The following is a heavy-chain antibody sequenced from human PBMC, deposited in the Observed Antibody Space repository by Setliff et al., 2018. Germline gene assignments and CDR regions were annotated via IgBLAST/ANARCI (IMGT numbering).Heavy chain of an antibody. V-gene: IGHV1-18*01. D-gene: IGHD3-22*01. CDR1: GGTFKNYG. CDR3: ARVQEYYDSSGYEGRYFDY. CDR2: ISAYNGNT. Sequence: ASVKVSCKASGGTFKNYGISWARQAPGQGLEWMGWISAYNGNTNYAQKLQGRVTMTTDTSTSTAYMELRSLRSDDTAVYYCARVQEYYDSSGYEGRYFDYWGQGTLVTVSS. J-gene: IGHJ4*02.